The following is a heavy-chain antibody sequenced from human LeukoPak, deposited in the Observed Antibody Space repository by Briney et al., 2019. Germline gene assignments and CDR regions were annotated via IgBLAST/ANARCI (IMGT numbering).Heavy chain of an antibody. D-gene: IGHD2-2*02. CDR1: GGTFSSYA. V-gene: IGHV1-69*13. J-gene: IGHJ4*02. CDR3: ARDIVVVPAAIPSRYFDY. Sequence: SVKVSCKASGGTFSSYAISWVRQAPGQGLEWMGGIIPIFGTANYAQKFQGRVTITADESTSTAYMELSSLRSEDTAVYYCARDIVVVPAAIPSRYFDYWGQGTLVTVSS. CDR2: IIPIFGTA.